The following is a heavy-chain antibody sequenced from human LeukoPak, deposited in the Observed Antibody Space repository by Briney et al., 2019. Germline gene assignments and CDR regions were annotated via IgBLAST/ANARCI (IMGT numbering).Heavy chain of an antibody. CDR3: ARLIATSRTDAFDF. Sequence: ASVNVSCKASGYTFTAYYMHWVRQAPGQGLEWMGWINPNSATTNYAPRFQGRVTMTRDTSISTAYMDLSRLRSDDTAVYYCARLIATSRTDAFDFWGQGTMVAVSS. J-gene: IGHJ3*01. CDR2: INPNSATT. D-gene: IGHD6-13*01. V-gene: IGHV1-2*02. CDR1: GYTFTAYY.